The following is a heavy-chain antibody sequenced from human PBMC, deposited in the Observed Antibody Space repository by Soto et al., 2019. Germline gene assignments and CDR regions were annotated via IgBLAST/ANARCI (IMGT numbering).Heavy chain of an antibody. CDR1: GFTFRAYA. J-gene: IGHJ6*02. CDR2: ISGGDGSR. V-gene: IGHV3-23*01. CDR3: ANALGVHPLHGMDV. D-gene: IGHD1-1*01. Sequence: PGGSLRLSCAASGFTFRAYAMTWVRQTPGKGLKWVAMISGGDGSRNYTDSVKGRFTISRDNSRNMLYLQMNSLRAEDTAVYYCANALGVHPLHGMDVWGQGTTVTVSS.